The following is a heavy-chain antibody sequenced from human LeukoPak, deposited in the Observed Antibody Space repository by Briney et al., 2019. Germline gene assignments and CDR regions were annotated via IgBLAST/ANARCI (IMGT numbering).Heavy chain of an antibody. Sequence: ASVKVSCKASGYTFTSYYMHWVRQAPGQGLEWMGIINPSGGSTSYAQKFQGRVTMTRDTSTSTVYMELSSLRSEDTAVYYCARELDYPGDYYYGMDVWGQGTTVTVSS. V-gene: IGHV1-46*01. CDR1: GYTFTSYY. CDR3: ARELDYPGDYYYGMDV. J-gene: IGHJ6*02. D-gene: IGHD3/OR15-3a*01. CDR2: INPSGGST.